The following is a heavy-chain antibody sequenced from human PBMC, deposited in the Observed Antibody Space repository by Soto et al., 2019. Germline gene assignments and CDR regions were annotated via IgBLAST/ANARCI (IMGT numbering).Heavy chain of an antibody. CDR3: ARDRYSYGYGGGDWFDP. Sequence: QVQLQESGPGLVKPSQTLSLTCTVSGGSISSGGYYWSWIRQHPGKGLEWIGYIYYSGSTYYNPSLRSRVTISVDTSKNQFSLKLSSVTAADTAVYYCARDRYSYGYGGGDWFDPWGQGTLVTVSS. CDR2: IYYSGST. J-gene: IGHJ5*02. V-gene: IGHV4-31*03. D-gene: IGHD5-18*01. CDR1: GGSISSGGYY.